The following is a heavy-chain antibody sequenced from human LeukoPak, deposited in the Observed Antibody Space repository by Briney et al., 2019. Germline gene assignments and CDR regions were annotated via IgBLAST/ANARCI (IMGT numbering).Heavy chain of an antibody. D-gene: IGHD5-18*01. CDR1: GGSISSYY. J-gene: IGHJ3*02. CDR3: ARVGTAMVSGHKSRVAFDI. CDR2: IYYSGST. V-gene: IGHV4-59*01. Sequence: PSETLSLTCTVSGGSISSYYWSWIRQPPGKGLEWIGYIYYSGSTNYNPSLKSRVTISVDTSKNQFSLKLSSVTAADTAVYYCARVGTAMVSGHKSRVAFDIWGQGTMVTVSS.